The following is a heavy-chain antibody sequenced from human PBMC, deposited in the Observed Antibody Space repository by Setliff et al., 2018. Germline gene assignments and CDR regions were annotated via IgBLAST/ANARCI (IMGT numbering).Heavy chain of an antibody. CDR3: ARVALVVVIRNAFDI. CDR1: GGSISSGGYY. CDR2: IYYSGST. J-gene: IGHJ3*02. D-gene: IGHD2-21*01. Sequence: SETLSLTCTVSGGSISSGGYYWSWIRQHPGKGLEWIGYIYYSGSTYYNPSLKSRVTISVDTSKNQFSLKLSSATAADTAVYYCARVALVVVIRNAFDIWGQGTMVTVSS. V-gene: IGHV4-31*03.